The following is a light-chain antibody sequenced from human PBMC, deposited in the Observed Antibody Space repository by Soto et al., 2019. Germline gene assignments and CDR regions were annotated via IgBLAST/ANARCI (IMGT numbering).Light chain of an antibody. V-gene: IGKV3-20*01. Sequence: EIVMTQSPATLSVSPGERATPSCRASQSVSSNLAWYQQKPGQDPRLLIYGAFNRATGIPDRFSGSGSGTDFTLTISRLEPEDFAVYYCQQYGSSGTFGQGTKVDIK. CDR1: QSVSSN. J-gene: IGKJ1*01. CDR3: QQYGSSGT. CDR2: GAF.